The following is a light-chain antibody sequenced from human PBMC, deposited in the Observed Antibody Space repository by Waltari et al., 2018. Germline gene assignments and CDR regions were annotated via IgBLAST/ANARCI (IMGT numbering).Light chain of an antibody. J-gene: IGLJ1*01. Sequence: SALTQPRSVSGSPGPSVAISCTGRSSDVGGDTSVSWFQQPPGKAPELMIYDVSKRPSGVPDRFSGSKSGNTASLTISGLQAEDEADYYCCSYAGSYTYYVFGTGTKVTVL. CDR2: DVS. V-gene: IGLV2-11*01. CDR3: CSYAGSYTYYV. CDR1: SSDVGGDTS.